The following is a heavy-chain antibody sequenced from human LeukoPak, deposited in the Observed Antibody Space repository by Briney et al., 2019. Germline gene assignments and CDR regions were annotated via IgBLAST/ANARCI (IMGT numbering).Heavy chain of an antibody. D-gene: IGHD5-12*01. CDR3: AGRGYAMAY. CDR2: IHHSGTT. Sequence: PSQTLSLTCSVSGGSISGTDYYWIWIRQPPGKGLEGIGYIHHSGTTSYNPSLNSRITISVDPSMNQFSLKLTSMTAADTAVYYCAGRGYAMAYWGQGTPVTVPS. V-gene: IGHV4-30-4*01. CDR1: GGSISGTDYY. J-gene: IGHJ4*02.